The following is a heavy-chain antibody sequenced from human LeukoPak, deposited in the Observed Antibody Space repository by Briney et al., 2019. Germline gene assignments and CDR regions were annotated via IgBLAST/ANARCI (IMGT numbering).Heavy chain of an antibody. CDR3: ANIAVAGTISDY. CDR1: GFTFSSYA. V-gene: IGHV3-23*01. J-gene: IGHJ4*02. Sequence: PGGSLRLSCAASGFTFSSYAMSWVRQAPGKGLEWVSAISGSGGSTYYADSVKGRFTISRDNSKNTLYLRMNSLRAEDTAVYYCANIAVAGTISDYWGQGTLVTVSS. CDR2: ISGSGGST. D-gene: IGHD6-19*01.